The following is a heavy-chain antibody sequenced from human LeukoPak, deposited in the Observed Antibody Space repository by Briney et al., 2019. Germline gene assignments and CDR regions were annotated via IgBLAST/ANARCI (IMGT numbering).Heavy chain of an antibody. CDR3: ARLRGFSTRDFDY. D-gene: IGHD6-13*01. V-gene: IGHV3-21*01. Sequence: GGSLRPSCAASGFTFSSYSMNWVRQAPGKGLEWVSSISSSSSEIYYADSVRGRFTISRDNAKNSLYLQMNSVRAEDTAVYYCARLRGFSTRDFDYWGQGTLVTVSS. J-gene: IGHJ4*02. CDR1: GFTFSSYS. CDR2: ISSSSSEI.